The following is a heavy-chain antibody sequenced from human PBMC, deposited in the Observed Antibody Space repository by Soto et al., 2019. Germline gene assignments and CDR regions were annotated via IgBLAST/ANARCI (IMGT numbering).Heavy chain of an antibody. CDR1: GYTFTTYD. Sequence: ASVKVSCKASGYTFTTYDISWVRQATGQGLEWMGWMNPYSGNTGYALKFQGGVTVTRNTSISTVYMELSGLRPDDTAVYYCARRKERSGPHYFDYWGQGSQVTVSS. CDR3: ARRKERSGPHYFDY. J-gene: IGHJ4*02. CDR2: MNPYSGNT. D-gene: IGHD6-25*01. V-gene: IGHV1-8*01.